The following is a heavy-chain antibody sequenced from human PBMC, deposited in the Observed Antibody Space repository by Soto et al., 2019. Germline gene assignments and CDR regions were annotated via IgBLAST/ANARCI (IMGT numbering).Heavy chain of an antibody. J-gene: IGHJ4*02. Sequence: XETLSLTCTVAGGSISSSSYYWGWIRQPPGKGLEWIGSIYYSGSTYYNPSLKSRVTISVDTSKNQFSLKLSSVTAADTAVYYCASLGGYYGSGSRIDYWGQGTLVTVSS. V-gene: IGHV4-39*01. CDR3: ASLGGYYGSGSRIDY. CDR1: GGSISSSSYY. D-gene: IGHD3-10*01. CDR2: IYYSGST.